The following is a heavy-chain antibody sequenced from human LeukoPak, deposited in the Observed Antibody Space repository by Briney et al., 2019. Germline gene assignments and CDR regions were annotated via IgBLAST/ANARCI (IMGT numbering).Heavy chain of an antibody. CDR3: AKDSYRSGSFYNALDP. CDR2: ISNDGSQQ. CDR1: GFTFTNSA. V-gene: IGHV3-30*18. Sequence: GTSLRLPCATSGFTFTNSAMHWVRQAPGRGLEWVALISNDGSQQYYADSVKGRFTISRDDSKNTLFLQMNSPRPEDTAVYYCAKDSYRSGSFYNALDPWGQGTLVTVSS. J-gene: IGHJ5*02. D-gene: IGHD3-10*01.